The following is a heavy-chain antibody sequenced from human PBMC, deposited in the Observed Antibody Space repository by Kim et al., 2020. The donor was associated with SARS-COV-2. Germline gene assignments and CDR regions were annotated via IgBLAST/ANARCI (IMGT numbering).Heavy chain of an antibody. J-gene: IGHJ4*02. CDR2: ISSTSTTI. CDR1: GFTFSTYA. Sequence: GGSLRLSCAASGFTFSTYAMNWVRQAPGKGLEWVSYISSTSTTIYYEDSVKGRFTISRDNAKNSLYLQMNSLRDEDTAVYYCARDPGGSSWGFDYWGQGTLVTVSS. D-gene: IGHD6-13*01. CDR3: ARDPGGSSWGFDY. V-gene: IGHV3-48*02.